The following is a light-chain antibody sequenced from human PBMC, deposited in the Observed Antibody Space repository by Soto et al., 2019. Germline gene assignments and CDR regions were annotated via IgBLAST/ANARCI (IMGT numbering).Light chain of an antibody. V-gene: IGKV1-39*01. Sequence: DIQMTQSPSSLSASFGDRVTITCRASQNINKYLNWYQHKPGKAPSLLIYAASSLPTGVPRRFSGSGAGTYFTLTIASLQHEDLATYYCQQTYSAPGTFGRGTKVEIK. CDR1: QNINKY. J-gene: IGKJ1*01. CDR2: AAS. CDR3: QQTYSAPGT.